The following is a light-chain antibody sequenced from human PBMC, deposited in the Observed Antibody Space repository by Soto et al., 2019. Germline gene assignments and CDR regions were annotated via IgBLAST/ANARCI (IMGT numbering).Light chain of an antibody. CDR1: QTVSSS. CDR3: QQHINWPLT. CDR2: EAS. Sequence: EIVLTQSPATRSLSPGARAPLSCRASQTVSSSLAWYQQKPGQAPRLLIYEASNRATGIPARFSGSGSGADFTLTISSLEPEDFALYYCQQHINWPLTFGGGTKVDIK. V-gene: IGKV3-11*01. J-gene: IGKJ4*01.